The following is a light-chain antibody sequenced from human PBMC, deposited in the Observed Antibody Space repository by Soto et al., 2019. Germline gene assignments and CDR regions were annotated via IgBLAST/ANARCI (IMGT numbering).Light chain of an antibody. CDR2: GVS. J-gene: IGLJ2*01. V-gene: IGLV2-8*01. CDR1: SSDVGGYNS. CDR3: SSYAGRNNAVV. Sequence: QSVLTQPPSASGSPGQSVTISCTGTSSDVGGYNSVSWYQQHPDKAPKLMIYGVSTRPSGVPDRFSGSKSGNTASLTVSGLQAEDEADYYCSSYAGRNNAVVFGGGTKLTVL.